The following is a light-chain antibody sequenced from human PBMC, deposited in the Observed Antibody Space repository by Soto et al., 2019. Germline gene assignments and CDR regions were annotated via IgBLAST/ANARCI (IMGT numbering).Light chain of an antibody. J-gene: IGLJ1*01. Sequence: QSVLTQPASVSXSPGQSITISCTGTSSDVGGYNYVSWYQQHPGKAPKLMIYDVSNRPSGVSNRFSGSKSGNTASLTISGLQAEDEADYYCSSYTSSSLPYVFGTGTKVTVL. CDR3: SSYTSSSLPYV. CDR1: SSDVGGYNY. CDR2: DVS. V-gene: IGLV2-14*01.